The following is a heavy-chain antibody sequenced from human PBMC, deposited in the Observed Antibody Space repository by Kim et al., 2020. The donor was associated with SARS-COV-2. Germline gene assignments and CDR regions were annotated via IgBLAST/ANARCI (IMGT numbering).Heavy chain of an antibody. D-gene: IGHD2-15*01. J-gene: IGHJ6*02. CDR2: IKQDGSKK. Sequence: GGSLRLSCAASGFSFSSYWMSWVRQAPGKGLEWVANIKQDGSKKYYVDSVKGRFTISRDNAKNSVYLQMNSLRAEDTAVYYCAGEVAATRGDYGMDVWGQGTTVTVSS. CDR3: AGEVAATRGDYGMDV. CDR1: GFSFSSYW. V-gene: IGHV3-7*03.